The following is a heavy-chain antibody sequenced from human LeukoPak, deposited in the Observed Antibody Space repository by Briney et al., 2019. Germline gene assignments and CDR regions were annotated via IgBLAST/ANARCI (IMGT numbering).Heavy chain of an antibody. D-gene: IGHD3-10*01. V-gene: IGHV3-30*01. J-gene: IGHJ4*02. Sequence: GGSLRLSCAASGFTFSSYAMHWVRQAPGKGLEWVAVISYDGGHKNYADSVKGRFTIPRDNSKKTLYVQMNSLRAEDTAVYYCARDSGDYFDSWGQGTLVTVSS. CDR3: ARDSGDYFDS. CDR2: ISYDGGHK. CDR1: GFTFSSYA.